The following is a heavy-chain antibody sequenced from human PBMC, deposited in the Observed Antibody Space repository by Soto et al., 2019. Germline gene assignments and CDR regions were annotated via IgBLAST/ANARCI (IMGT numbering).Heavy chain of an antibody. V-gene: IGHV6-1*01. J-gene: IGHJ6*02. D-gene: IGHD2-15*01. Sequence: SQTLSLTCVCSGDTVSSNSVAWNWVRQSPSRGLEWLGRTYYRSRWYSDYAVSVRSRIDINADTSKNQVSLQLNSVTPEDTAVHYCARSEEDSDYYYYGMDVWGQGTTVTVSS. CDR1: GDTVSSNSVA. CDR2: TYYRSRWYS. CDR3: ARSEEDSDYYYYGMDV.